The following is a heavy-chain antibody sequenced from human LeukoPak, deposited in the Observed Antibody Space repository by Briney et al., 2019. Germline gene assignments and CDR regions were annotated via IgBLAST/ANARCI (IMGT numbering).Heavy chain of an antibody. J-gene: IGHJ4*02. CDR2: ISPYNGNT. V-gene: IGHV1-18*01. CDR1: GYTFNTYG. Sequence: GASVKVSCKTSGYTFNTYGISWVRQAPGQGLEWMGWISPYNGNTNYAQKVQGRVTMTTDTSTSTAYMELRSLRSDDTAVYYCARPVAASRAHYFDYWGQGTLVTVSS. CDR3: ARPVAASRAHYFDY. D-gene: IGHD6-19*01.